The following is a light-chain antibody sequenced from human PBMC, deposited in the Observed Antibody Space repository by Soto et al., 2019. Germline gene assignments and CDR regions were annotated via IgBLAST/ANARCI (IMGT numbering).Light chain of an antibody. J-gene: IGLJ2*01. Sequence: QTVVTQSPSASASLGASVTLTCTLSSGYSNYKVDWYQQRPGKGPQFVMGVGTGGIVASKGDGIPDRFSVLGSGLTRNLAIKNIQKEDESDYHCGADHGSGSTWVFGGGTKLTVL. CDR3: GADHGSGSTWV. V-gene: IGLV9-49*01. CDR2: VGTGGIVA. CDR1: SGYSNYK.